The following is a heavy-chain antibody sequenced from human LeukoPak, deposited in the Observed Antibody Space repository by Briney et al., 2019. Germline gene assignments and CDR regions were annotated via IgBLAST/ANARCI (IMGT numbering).Heavy chain of an antibody. Sequence: GGSLRLSCAASGFTFSSYDMHWVRQATGKGLEWVSAIGTAGDTYYPGSVKGRFTISRENAKNSLYLQMNSLRAGDTAVYYCARVLYYYDSSGLISYFDYWGQGTLVTVSS. J-gene: IGHJ4*02. CDR2: IGTAGDT. CDR3: ARVLYYYDSSGLISYFDY. D-gene: IGHD3-22*01. V-gene: IGHV3-13*01. CDR1: GFTFSSYD.